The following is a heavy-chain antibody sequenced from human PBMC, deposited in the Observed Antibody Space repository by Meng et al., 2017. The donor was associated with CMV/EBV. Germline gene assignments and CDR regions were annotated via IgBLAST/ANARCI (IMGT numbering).Heavy chain of an antibody. V-gene: IGHV3-49*04. CDR2: IRSKAYGGTT. CDR1: GFTFGDYA. CDR3: TRDLTPNY. Sequence: GSLRLSCTASGFTFGDYAMSWVRQAPGKGLEWVGFIRSKAYGGTTEYAASVKGRFTISRDDSKSIAYLQMNSLKTEDTAVHYCTRDLTPNYWGQGTLVTVSS. J-gene: IGHJ4*02.